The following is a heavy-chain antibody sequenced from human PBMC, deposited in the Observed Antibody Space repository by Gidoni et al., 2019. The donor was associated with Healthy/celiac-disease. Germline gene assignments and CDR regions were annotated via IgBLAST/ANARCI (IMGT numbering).Heavy chain of an antibody. D-gene: IGHD3-10*01. CDR3: ARALTLYGSGSYLGY. J-gene: IGHJ4*02. V-gene: IGHV3-21*01. CDR1: AFTFSSHS. CDR2: ISSSSSYI. Sequence: EVQLVESGGGLVKPGGSLRLSCAASAFTFSSHSMNWVRQAPGKGLEWVSSISSSSSYIYYADSVKGRFTISRDNAKNALYLQMNSLRAEDTAVYYCARALTLYGSGSYLGYWGQGTLVTVSS.